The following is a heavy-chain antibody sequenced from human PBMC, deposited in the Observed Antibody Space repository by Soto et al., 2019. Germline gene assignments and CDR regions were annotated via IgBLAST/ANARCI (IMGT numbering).Heavy chain of an antibody. Sequence: EVQLLESGGGLVQPGGSLRLSCAASGFTFSSYPLSWVRQAPGKGLEWVSAISGSGGSTYYADSVKGRFTISRDNSKNAVDLHMNSLRAEDTAVYYCANLGFGHYLYAFDIWGQGTMVTVSS. V-gene: IGHV3-23*01. CDR1: GFTFSSYP. J-gene: IGHJ3*02. CDR3: ANLGFGHYLYAFDI. D-gene: IGHD3-16*01. CDR2: ISGSGGST.